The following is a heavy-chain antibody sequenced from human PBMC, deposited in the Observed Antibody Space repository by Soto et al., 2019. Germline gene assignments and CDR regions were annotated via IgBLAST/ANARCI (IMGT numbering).Heavy chain of an antibody. CDR2: IKSKTDGGTT. CDR1: GFTFSNAW. CDR3: TTVFQEGFFEWLLYREVEYYGMDV. Sequence: GGSLRLSCAASGFTFSNAWMNWVRQAPGKGLEWVGRIKSKTDGGTTDYAAPVKGRFTISRDDSKNTLYLQMNSLKTEDTAVYYCTTVFQEGFFEWLLYREVEYYGMDVWGQGTTVNVSS. J-gene: IGHJ6*02. D-gene: IGHD3-3*01. V-gene: IGHV3-15*07.